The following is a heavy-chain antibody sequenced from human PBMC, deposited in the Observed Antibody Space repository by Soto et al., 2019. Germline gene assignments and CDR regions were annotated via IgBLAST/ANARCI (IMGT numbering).Heavy chain of an antibody. J-gene: IGHJ4*02. CDR2: INQDGNED. CDR3: ARTGDGQHDFLDY. V-gene: IGHV3-7*01. D-gene: IGHD2-21*02. Sequence: VHLEESGGGLVQPGGSLRLSCAASGFTVSFYWMNWVRQAPGKGLEWVANINQDGNEDNLLDSVNGRFTISRDNSKTSLFLQMNNPRVDDTAVYYCARTGDGQHDFLDYWGQGALVSVSS. CDR1: GFTVSFYW.